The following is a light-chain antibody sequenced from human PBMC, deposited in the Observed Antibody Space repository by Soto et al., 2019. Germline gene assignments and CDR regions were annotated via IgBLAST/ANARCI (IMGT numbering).Light chain of an antibody. CDR2: DVS. Sequence: QSALTQPASVSGSPGQSITISCTGTRSDVGGYNFVSWYQQHPGKAPKLMIYDVSNRPSGVSNRFSGSKSGNTASLTISGLQSEDEADYYFSSYRSSSTGVFGTGTKLTVL. CDR1: RSDVGGYNF. J-gene: IGLJ1*01. CDR3: SSYRSSSTGV. V-gene: IGLV2-14*01.